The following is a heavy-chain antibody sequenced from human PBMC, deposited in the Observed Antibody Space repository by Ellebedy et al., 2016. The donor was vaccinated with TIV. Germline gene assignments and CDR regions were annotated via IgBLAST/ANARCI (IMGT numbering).Heavy chain of an antibody. J-gene: IGHJ4*02. D-gene: IGHD1-7*01. V-gene: IGHV3-23*01. CDR1: GFTFSSYS. CDR3: ARRGRGTVGFDN. CDR2: ISGSGGDT. Sequence: GESLKISXAASGFTFSSYSMNWIRQAPGKGLEWVSGISGSGGDTFYTDSVKGRFTISRDNSKNTLYLQMNSLRAEDMAIYYCARRGRGTVGFDNWGQGTLVTVSS.